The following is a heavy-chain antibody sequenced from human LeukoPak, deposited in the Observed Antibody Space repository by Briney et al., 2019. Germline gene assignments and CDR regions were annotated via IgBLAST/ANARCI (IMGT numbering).Heavy chain of an antibody. J-gene: IGHJ4*02. Sequence: SETLSLTCTVSGGSISSGDYYWSWIRQPPGKGLEWIGHIYYSGSTYYNPSLKSRVTISVDTSKIQFSLKLTSVTAADTAVYYCARAGSGSYIGDWGQGTLVTVSS. V-gene: IGHV4-30-4*01. CDR2: IYYSGST. CDR3: ARAGSGSYIGD. CDR1: GGSISSGDYY. D-gene: IGHD3-10*01.